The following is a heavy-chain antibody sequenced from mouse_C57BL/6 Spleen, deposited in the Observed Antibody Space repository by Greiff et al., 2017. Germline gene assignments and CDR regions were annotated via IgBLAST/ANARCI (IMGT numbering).Heavy chain of an antibody. CDR2: IDPSDSYT. Sequence: QVQLQQPGAELVMPGASVKLSCKASGYTFTSYWMHWVKQRPGQGLEWIGEIDPSDSYTNYNQKFKGKSTLTVDKSSSTAYMQLSSLTSEDSAVYYCARFTGTHYFDYWGQGTTLTVSS. CDR3: ARFTGTHYFDY. D-gene: IGHD4-1*01. V-gene: IGHV1-69*01. J-gene: IGHJ2*01. CDR1: GYTFTSYW.